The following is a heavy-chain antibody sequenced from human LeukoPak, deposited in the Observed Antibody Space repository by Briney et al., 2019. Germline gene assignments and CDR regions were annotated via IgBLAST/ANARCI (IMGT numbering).Heavy chain of an antibody. CDR1: GFTFSSYA. D-gene: IGHD3-10*01. J-gene: IGHJ4*02. V-gene: IGHV3-23*01. CDR3: AKDLEAYGSGSYYFDY. Sequence: GGSLRLSCAASGFTFSSYAMSWVRQAPGKGLEWVSAISGSGGSTYYADSVKGRFTISRDNSKNTLYLQMNSLSAEDMAVYYCAKDLEAYGSGSYYFDYWGQGTLVTVSS. CDR2: ISGSGGST.